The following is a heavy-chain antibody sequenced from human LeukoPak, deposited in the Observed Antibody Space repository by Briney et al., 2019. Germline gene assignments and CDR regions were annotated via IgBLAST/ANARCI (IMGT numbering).Heavy chain of an antibody. CDR2: INPSGGGT. D-gene: IGHD5-18*01. CDR1: GYTFTNYY. Sequence: GASVKVSCKASGYTFTNYYMHWVRQAPGHGLEWMGIINPSGGGTSYAQKFQGRLTMTRDTSTTTVYMELSSLRSEDTAMYYCAREIGPRQLHLWGSAFDYWGQGTLVTVSS. J-gene: IGHJ4*02. V-gene: IGHV1-46*01. CDR3: AREIGPRQLHLWGSAFDY.